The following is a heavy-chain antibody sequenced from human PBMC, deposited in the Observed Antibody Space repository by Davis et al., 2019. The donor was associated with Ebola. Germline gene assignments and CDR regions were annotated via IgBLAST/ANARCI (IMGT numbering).Heavy chain of an antibody. V-gene: IGHV4-34*01. CDR2: INHSGST. CDR3: ARSSIAARPWKVDGPGRGYYYYGMDV. Sequence: PSETLSLTCAVYGGSFSGYYWSWIRQPPGKGLEWIGEINHSGSTNYNPSLKSRVTISVDTSKNQFSLKLSSVTAADTAVYYCARSSIAARPWKVDGPGRGYYYYGMDVWGQGTTVTVSS. CDR1: GGSFSGYY. D-gene: IGHD6-6*01. J-gene: IGHJ6*02.